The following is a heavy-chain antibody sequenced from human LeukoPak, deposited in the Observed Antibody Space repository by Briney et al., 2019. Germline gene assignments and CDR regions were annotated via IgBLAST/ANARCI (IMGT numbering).Heavy chain of an antibody. CDR1: GFTVSTTY. D-gene: IGHD4-23*01. J-gene: IGHJ4*02. CDR2: IYVDGRT. V-gene: IGHV3-53*01. CDR3: ARRGDGGRSFDY. Sequence: PGGSLTLSCAASGFTVSTTYMSWVRPAPGKGLAWVSLIYVDGRTYYADSVKGRFTISRDNSKNTLYLQVNSLRAEDTAVYYCARRGDGGRSFDYWGQGTLVTVSS.